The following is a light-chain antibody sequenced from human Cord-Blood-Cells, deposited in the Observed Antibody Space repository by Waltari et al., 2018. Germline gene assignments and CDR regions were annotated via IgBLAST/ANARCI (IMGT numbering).Light chain of an antibody. CDR1: SSNSGSNY. Sequence: QSVLTQPPSASGTPGQRVTISCSGISSNSGSNYVYWYQQLPGTAPKLLIYMNNQRPSGVPDRFSGSKSGTSASLAISGLRSEDEADYYCAAWDDSLSGPWVFGGGTKLTVL. CDR3: AAWDDSLSGPWV. J-gene: IGLJ3*02. V-gene: IGLV1-47*01. CDR2: MNN.